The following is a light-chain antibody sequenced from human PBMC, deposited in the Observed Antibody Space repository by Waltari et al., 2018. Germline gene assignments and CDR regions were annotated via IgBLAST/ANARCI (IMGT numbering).Light chain of an antibody. CDR1: QGVGKY. V-gene: IGKV3-20*01. CDR3: QMEDLLPAT. J-gene: IGKJ1*01. Sequence: EIVLTQSPGTLSLSPGERATLCCRASQGVGKYFAWYQQCPGPAPRLLLYHTSNRATGIPERFSGSGYGTDFSLTNSRLEGEVFAVYYCQMEDLLPATFGQGTPVESK. CDR2: HTS.